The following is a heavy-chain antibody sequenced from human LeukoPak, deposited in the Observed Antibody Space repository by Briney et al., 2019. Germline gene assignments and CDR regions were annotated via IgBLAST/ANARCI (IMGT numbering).Heavy chain of an antibody. D-gene: IGHD5-18*01. J-gene: IGHJ4*02. Sequence: SQTLSLTCTVSGGSISSGGYYWSWIRQHPGKGLEWIGYIYYSGSTYYNPSLKSRVTISVDTSKNQFSLKLSSVTAADTAVYYCARGGYTATVTGFDYWGQGTLVTVST. V-gene: IGHV4-31*03. CDR1: GGSISSGGYY. CDR3: ARGGYTATVTGFDY. CDR2: IYYSGST.